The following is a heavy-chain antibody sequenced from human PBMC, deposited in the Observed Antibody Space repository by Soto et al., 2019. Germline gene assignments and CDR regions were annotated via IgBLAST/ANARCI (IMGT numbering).Heavy chain of an antibody. CDR1: GDSVRSPYW. Sequence: QVQLQESGPGLVKPSGTLSLTCAVSGDSVRSPYWWCWVRQPPGKGLEWIGEVFHTGTTIYNPSLRSRVTISMDTSINQFSLDLTSVTAADTAVYYCARSAGWYAIHSWGPGTLVSVSS. V-gene: IGHV4-4*02. J-gene: IGHJ4*02. D-gene: IGHD6-19*01. CDR2: VFHTGTT. CDR3: ARSAGWYAIHS.